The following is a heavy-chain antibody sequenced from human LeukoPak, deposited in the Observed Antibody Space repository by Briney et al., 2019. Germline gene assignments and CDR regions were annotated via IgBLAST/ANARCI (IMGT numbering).Heavy chain of an antibody. CDR1: GFTFSTYS. D-gene: IGHD4-17*01. Sequence: PGGSLRLSCAASGFTFSTYSMNWVRQAPGKGLEWVPSISSSSSYIYYVDSVKGRFTISRDNAKNSLYLQMSSLRAEDTAVYYCARDKTTVPFDYWGQGTLVTVSS. J-gene: IGHJ4*02. CDR3: ARDKTTVPFDY. V-gene: IGHV3-21*01. CDR2: ISSSSSYI.